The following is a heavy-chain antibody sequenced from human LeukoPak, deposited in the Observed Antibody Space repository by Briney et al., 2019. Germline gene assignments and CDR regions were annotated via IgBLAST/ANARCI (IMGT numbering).Heavy chain of an antibody. J-gene: IGHJ4*02. V-gene: IGHV3-23*01. CDR2: ISGSGDNT. Sequence: GGSLRLSCATSGLTFTGSAMSWVRQAPGKGLEWVSAISGSGDNTYYADSVKGRFTTSRDNSKKTLYLQMDSLRVEDTAVYFCAKDAGDYWGQGTLVTVSS. CDR1: GLTFTGSA. CDR3: AKDAGDY.